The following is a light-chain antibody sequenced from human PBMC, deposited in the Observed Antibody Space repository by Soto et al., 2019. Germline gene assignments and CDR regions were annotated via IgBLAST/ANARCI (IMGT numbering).Light chain of an antibody. CDR1: SSDVGGYNY. CDR3: SSYTSSSVV. CDR2: EVS. V-gene: IGLV2-14*01. Sequence: QSALTQPASVSGSPGQSITISCTGTSSDVGGYNYVSWYQQHPGKAPKLMIYEVSNRPSGVSNRFSGSKSGNTASLTISGLQAEGEADYYCSSYTSSSVVLGGGTTLTVL. J-gene: IGLJ2*01.